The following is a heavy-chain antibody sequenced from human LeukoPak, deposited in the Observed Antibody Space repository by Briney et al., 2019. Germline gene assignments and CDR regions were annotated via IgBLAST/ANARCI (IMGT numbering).Heavy chain of an antibody. D-gene: IGHD3-10*01. CDR1: GFTTSTYG. J-gene: IGHJ4*02. CDR2: ISGGTT. V-gene: IGHV3-23*01. Sequence: GGSLRLSCAASGFTTSTYGMSWVRQAPGKGLEWVSSISGGTTYYADSVKGRFTISRDNSKNTVSLQMNSLRAEDTAVYYCAKSVYHSGNYWGQGTLVTVSS. CDR3: AKSVYHSGNY.